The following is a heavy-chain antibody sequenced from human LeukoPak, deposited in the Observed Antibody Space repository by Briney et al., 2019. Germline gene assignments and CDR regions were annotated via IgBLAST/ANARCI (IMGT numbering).Heavy chain of an antibody. CDR3: AKDQVGAIASWIDY. CDR2: ISSNGGST. D-gene: IGHD1-26*01. Sequence: GSLRLSCSASGSTFSTYAMHWVRQAPGRGLEYVSAISSNGGSTYYADSVKGRFTIFRDNSKNTLYLQMSSLRAEDTAVYYCAKDQVGAIASWIDYWGQGTLVTVSS. V-gene: IGHV3-64D*06. J-gene: IGHJ4*02. CDR1: GSTFSTYA.